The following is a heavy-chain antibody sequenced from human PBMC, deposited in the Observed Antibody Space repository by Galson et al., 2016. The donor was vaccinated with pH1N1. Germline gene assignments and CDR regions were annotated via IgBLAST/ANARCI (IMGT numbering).Heavy chain of an antibody. CDR3: AKTLTHEEIYDAFDI. CDR2: ISGSGGST. D-gene: IGHD2/OR15-2a*01. V-gene: IGHV3-23*01. Sequence: SLRLSCAASGFTFSSYAMRWVRQAPGKGLEWVSAISGSGGSTYYADSVKGRFTISRDNSKNTLYLQMNSLRAEKTAVYYCAKTLTHEEIYDAFDIWGQGTMVTVSS. CDR1: GFTFSSYA. J-gene: IGHJ3*02.